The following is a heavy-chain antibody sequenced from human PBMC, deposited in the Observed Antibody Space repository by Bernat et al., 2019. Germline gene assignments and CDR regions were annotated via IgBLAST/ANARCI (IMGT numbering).Heavy chain of an antibody. J-gene: IGHJ3*02. CDR2: LLPLFVTS. V-gene: IGHV1-69*06. CDR3: ARFPIELGYCSGGSCYSGDAFDI. CDR1: GGPFLLSS. D-gene: IGHD2-15*01. Sequence: QVQLVQSGASFPPPFSSFPLSCNDSGGPFLLSSLLFFLPSPFPFLSFLFFLLPLFVTSNYAQKFQGRVTITADKSTSTAYMELSSLRSEDTAVYYCARFPIELGYCSGGSCYSGDAFDIWGQGTMVTGSS.